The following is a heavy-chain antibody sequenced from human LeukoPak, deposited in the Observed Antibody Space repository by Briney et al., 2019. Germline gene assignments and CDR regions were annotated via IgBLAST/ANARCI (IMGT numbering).Heavy chain of an antibody. V-gene: IGHV4-4*09. J-gene: IGHJ4*02. Sequence: SETLSLTCSVSGGSFDSKYWSWIRQPPGKGLEWIGYIYTSGSTNFNPSLRSRVAMSIDTSKNQFSLKLSSVTAADTAVYYCARLSGDSSGPIDYWGQGTLVTVSS. CDR2: IYTSGST. D-gene: IGHD3-22*01. CDR3: ARLSGDSSGPIDY. CDR1: GGSFDSKY.